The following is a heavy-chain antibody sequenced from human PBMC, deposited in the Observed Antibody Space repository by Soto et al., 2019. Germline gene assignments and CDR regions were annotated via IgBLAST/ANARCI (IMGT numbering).Heavy chain of an antibody. J-gene: IGHJ4*02. V-gene: IGHV3-7*01. CDR1: GFTFSGHW. Sequence: EVQLVESGGGLVQPGGSLRLSCAASGFTFSGHWMNWARQAPGKGLEWVAHINHDGSEKNYVDSVKGRFTISRDNAKNSLYLQMNSLRVEDKAVYYCARDRDWASDYWGQGALVTVSS. D-gene: IGHD3-9*01. CDR2: INHDGSEK. CDR3: ARDRDWASDY.